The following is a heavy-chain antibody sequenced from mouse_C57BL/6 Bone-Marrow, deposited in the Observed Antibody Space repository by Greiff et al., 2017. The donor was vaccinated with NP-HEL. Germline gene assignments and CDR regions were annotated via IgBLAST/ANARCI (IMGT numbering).Heavy chain of an antibody. J-gene: IGHJ2*01. D-gene: IGHD2-3*01. CDR1: GYSITSGYY. V-gene: IGHV3-6*01. CDR3: ASFLDGLDY. Sequence: EVQLQESGPGLVKPSQSLSLTCSVTGYSITSGYYWNWIRQFPGNKLEWMGYISYDGSNNYNPSLKNRISITRDTSKNQFFLKLNSVTTEDTATYYCASFLDGLDYWGQGTTLTVSS. CDR2: ISYDGSN.